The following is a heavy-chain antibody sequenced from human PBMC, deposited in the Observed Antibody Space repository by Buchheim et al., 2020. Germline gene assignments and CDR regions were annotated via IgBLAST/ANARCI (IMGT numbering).Heavy chain of an antibody. J-gene: IGHJ6*02. CDR3: ARIPYYYYYGLDV. V-gene: IGHV4-4*02. CDR2: IYHSGST. D-gene: IGHD2-21*01. Sequence: QVQLQESGPGLVKPSGTLSLTCDVSGGSISSNYWWSWVRQPPGMGLEWIGDIYHSGSTNSNPSLKSRVTISVDKSKNQFSLKLTSVTAADTAVYYCARIPYYYYYGLDVWGQGTT. CDR1: GGSISSNYW.